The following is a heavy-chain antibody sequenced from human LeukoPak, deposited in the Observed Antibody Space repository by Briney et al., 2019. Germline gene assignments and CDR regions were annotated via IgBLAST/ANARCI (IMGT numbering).Heavy chain of an antibody. J-gene: IGHJ4*02. CDR3: ARTRYYYNSRSYGAPYYFDY. Sequence: PSETLSLTCAVSGGSISSNSYYWGWIRQPPGKGLEWIGSIYYSGSTYYNPSLKSRVTISVDTSKDQFSLKLSSVTAADTAVYYCARTRYYYNSRSYGAPYYFDYWGPGTLVTVSS. CDR2: IYYSGST. CDR1: GGSISSNSYY. D-gene: IGHD3-10*01. V-gene: IGHV4-39*01.